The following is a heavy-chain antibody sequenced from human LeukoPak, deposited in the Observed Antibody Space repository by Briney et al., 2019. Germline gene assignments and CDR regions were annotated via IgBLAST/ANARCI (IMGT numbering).Heavy chain of an antibody. V-gene: IGHV3-7*01. D-gene: IGHD2-15*01. J-gene: IGHJ4*02. CDR1: GFSFSSYW. CDR2: IKQDGSEK. Sequence: PGGSLRLSCAASGFSFSSYWMNWVRQAPGKGLEWVANIKQDGSEKYYVDSVKGRFTISRDNAKNSLYLQMNSLRAEDTAVYYCARGGYCSGGSCYSVSYQFDCRGQGTLVTVSS. CDR3: ARGGYCSGGSCYSVSYQFDC.